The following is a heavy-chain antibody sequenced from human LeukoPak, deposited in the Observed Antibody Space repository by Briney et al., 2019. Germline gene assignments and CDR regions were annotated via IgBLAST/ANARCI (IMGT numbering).Heavy chain of an antibody. CDR3: ARGIVVVISYDY. V-gene: IGHV1-2*02. Sequence: ASVKVSCKASGYTFSGYYLQWVRQAPGQGLEWMGWINPNSGDSNYAQRFQGRVTMTRDMSISTVYMQLSRLKSDDTAVYYCARGIVVVISYDYWGQGTLVTVSS. CDR1: GYTFSGYY. D-gene: IGHD3-22*01. J-gene: IGHJ4*02. CDR2: INPNSGDS.